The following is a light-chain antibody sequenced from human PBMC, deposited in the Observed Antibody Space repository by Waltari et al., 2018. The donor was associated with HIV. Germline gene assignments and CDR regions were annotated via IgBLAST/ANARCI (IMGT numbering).Light chain of an antibody. CDR2: GTS. J-gene: IGKJ2*01. V-gene: IGKV3-20*01. CDR1: QSVTSGY. Sequence: PGEKVTLSCRASQSVTSGYLAWYQQRPGQVPRVLIYGTSKRDTAIPDRFSGSGSATDFNLTISRLEPEDFAVYYCQQYGSSPYTFGRGTKLEIK. CDR3: QQYGSSPYT.